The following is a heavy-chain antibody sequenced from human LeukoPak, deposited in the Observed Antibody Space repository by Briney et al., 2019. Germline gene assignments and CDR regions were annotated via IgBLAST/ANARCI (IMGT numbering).Heavy chain of an antibody. CDR1: GYTFTNYG. V-gene: IGHV1-18*01. CDR2: ISAYNGYT. CDR3: ARDKAVTTEVTQHFQH. Sequence: GASVKVSCKASGYTFTNYGFSWVRQAPGQGLEWMGWISAYNGYTDYAQKSQFRVTMTTDTSTSTAYMELRSLRSDDTAVYYCARDKAVTTEVTQHFQHWGQGTLVTVSS. J-gene: IGHJ1*01. D-gene: IGHD4-23*01.